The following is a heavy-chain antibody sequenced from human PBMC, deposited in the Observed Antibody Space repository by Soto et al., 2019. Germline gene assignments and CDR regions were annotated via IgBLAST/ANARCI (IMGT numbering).Heavy chain of an antibody. V-gene: IGHV4-34*01. D-gene: IGHD2-2*01. J-gene: IGHJ6*03. CDR1: GGSFSGYY. CDR2: INHSGST. CDR3: ARVLGYCSSTSCYVGYYYYMDV. Sequence: QVQLQQWGAGLLKPSEPLSLTCAVYGGSFSGYYWSWIRQPPGKGLEWIGEINHSGSTNYNPSLKSRVTISVDTSKNQFSLKLSSVTAADTAVYYCARVLGYCSSTSCYVGYYYYMDVWGKGTTVTVSS.